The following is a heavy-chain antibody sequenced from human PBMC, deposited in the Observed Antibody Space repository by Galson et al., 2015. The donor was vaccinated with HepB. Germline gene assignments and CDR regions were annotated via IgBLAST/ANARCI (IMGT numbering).Heavy chain of an antibody. V-gene: IGHV5-51*01. CDR3: ARIGWFGELLADFFDY. CDR1: GYSFTSYW. D-gene: IGHD3-10*01. Sequence: SGAEVKKPGESLKISCKGSGYSFTSYWIGWVRQMPGKGLEWMGIIYPGDSDTRYSPSFQGQVTISADKSISTAYLQWSSLKASDTAMYYCARIGWFGELLADFFDYWGQGTLVTVSS. CDR2: IYPGDSDT. J-gene: IGHJ4*02.